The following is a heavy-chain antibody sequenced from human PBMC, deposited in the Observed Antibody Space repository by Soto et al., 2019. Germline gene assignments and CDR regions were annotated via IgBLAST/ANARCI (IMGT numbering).Heavy chain of an antibody. D-gene: IGHD7-27*01. CDR2: IYYSGST. Sequence: PSETLSLTCTVSGGSISSYYWSWIRQPPGKGLEWIGYIYYSGSTNYNPSLKSRVTISVDTSKNQFSLKLSSVTAADTAVYYCARARFMGTPSVPRFDYWGQGTLVTVSS. J-gene: IGHJ4*02. V-gene: IGHV4-59*01. CDR1: GGSISSYY. CDR3: ARARFMGTPSVPRFDY.